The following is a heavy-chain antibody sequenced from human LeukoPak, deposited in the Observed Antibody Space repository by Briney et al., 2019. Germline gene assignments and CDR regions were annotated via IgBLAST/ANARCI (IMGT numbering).Heavy chain of an antibody. Sequence: GRSLRLSCAASGFTFSSYGMHWVRQAPGKGLESVAVISYDGSNKYYADSVKGRFTISRDNSKNTLYLQMNSLRAEDTAVYYCANSYSSGSTADYWGQGTLVTVSS. CDR2: ISYDGSNK. D-gene: IGHD3-22*01. CDR3: ANSYSSGSTADY. CDR1: GFTFSSYG. J-gene: IGHJ4*02. V-gene: IGHV3-30*18.